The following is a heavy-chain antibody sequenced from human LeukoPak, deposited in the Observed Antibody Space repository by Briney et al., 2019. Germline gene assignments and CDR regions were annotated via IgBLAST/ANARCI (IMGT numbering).Heavy chain of an antibody. CDR1: GRTFSSYA. CDR2: IIPILGIA. V-gene: IGHV1-69*04. D-gene: IGHD3-10*01. CDR3: ARGGSYYGSGKDWFDP. J-gene: IGHJ5*02. Sequence: SVKVSCKASGRTFSSYAISWVRQAPGQGLEWMGRIIPILGIANYAQKFQGRVTITADKSTSTAYMELSSLRSEDTAVYYCARGGSYYGSGKDWFDPWGQGTLVTVSS.